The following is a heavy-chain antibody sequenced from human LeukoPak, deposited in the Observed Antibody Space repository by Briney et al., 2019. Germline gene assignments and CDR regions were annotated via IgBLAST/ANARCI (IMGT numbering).Heavy chain of an antibody. CDR2: ISYSGST. J-gene: IGHJ4*02. CDR3: ARYVWGSYPTFEDY. Sequence: PSGTLSLTCTVSGGSISSYYWSWIRQPPGKGLEWIGYISYSGSTNYNPSLKSRVTISVDTSKNQFSLKVSSVTAADTAVYYCARYVWGSYPTFEDYWGQGTLATVSS. CDR1: GGSISSYY. D-gene: IGHD3-16*02. V-gene: IGHV4-59*01.